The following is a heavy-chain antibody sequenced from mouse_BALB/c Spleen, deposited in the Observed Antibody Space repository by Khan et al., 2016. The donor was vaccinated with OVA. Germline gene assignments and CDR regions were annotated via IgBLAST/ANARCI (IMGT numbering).Heavy chain of an antibody. V-gene: IGHV9-3-1*01. CDR2: INTYTGEP. D-gene: IGHD2-10*01. J-gene: IGHJ4*01. Sequence: QIQLVQSGPELKKPGETVKISCQASGYNFTNYGMNWVKQSPGKALKWMGWINTYTGEPTYADDFKGRFAFSLDTSANTAYLQINNLKNEDTATYFCARPPYFSYTLDYWGQGTSVTVSS. CDR3: ARPPYFSYTLDY. CDR1: GYNFTNYG.